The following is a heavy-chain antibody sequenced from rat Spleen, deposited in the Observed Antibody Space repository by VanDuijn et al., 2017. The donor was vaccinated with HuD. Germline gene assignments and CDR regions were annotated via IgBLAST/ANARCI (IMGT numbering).Heavy chain of an antibody. CDR1: GFTVSDYY. D-gene: IGHD1-11*01. V-gene: IGHV5-7*01. CDR2: FSYDGSST. CDR3: ARRHYGYTDYFDY. Sequence: EVQLVESDGGLVQPGRSLKLSCAASGFTVSDYYVAWVRQAPTEGLEWVATFSYDGSSTYYRDSVKGRFTLSRDNAKTTLYLQMDSLRSEDTATYYCARRHYGYTDYFDYWGQGVMVTVSS. J-gene: IGHJ2*01.